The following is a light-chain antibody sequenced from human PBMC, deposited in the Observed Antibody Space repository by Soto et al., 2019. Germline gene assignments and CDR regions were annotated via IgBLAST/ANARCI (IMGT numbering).Light chain of an antibody. Sequence: QSVLTQPASVSGSPGQSITISCTGTRRDVGGYNYVSWYQQYPGKSPKLLIYEVTHRPSGVSNRFSGSKSGNTASLTVSGLRAEDEADYYCSSYAGTNTLVFGGGTKVTVL. CDR1: RRDVGGYNY. V-gene: IGLV2-14*01. CDR2: EVT. J-gene: IGLJ3*02. CDR3: SSYAGTNTLV.